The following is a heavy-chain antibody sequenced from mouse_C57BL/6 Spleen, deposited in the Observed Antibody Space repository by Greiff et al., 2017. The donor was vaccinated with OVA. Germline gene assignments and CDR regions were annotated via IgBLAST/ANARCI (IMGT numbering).Heavy chain of an antibody. J-gene: IGHJ2*01. V-gene: IGHV1-19*01. CDR3: ASHYYGSSPFDY. CDR2: INPYNGGT. Sequence: VQLQQSGPVLVKPGVSVKMSCKASGYTFTDYYMNWVKQSHGKSLEWIGVINPYNGGTSYNQKFKGKATLTVDKSSSTAYMELNSLTSEDSAVYYCASHYYGSSPFDYWGQGTTLTVSS. CDR1: GYTFTDYY. D-gene: IGHD1-1*01.